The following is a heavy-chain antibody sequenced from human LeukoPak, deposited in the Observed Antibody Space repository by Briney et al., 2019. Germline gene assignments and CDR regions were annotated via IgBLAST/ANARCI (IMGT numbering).Heavy chain of an antibody. V-gene: IGHV4-4*07. CDR2: IYTSGST. J-gene: IGHJ4*02. Sequence: SSETLSLTCTVSGGSISSYYWSWIRQPAGKGLEWIGRIYTSGSTNYNPSLKSRVTISVDTSKNQFSLKLSSVTAADTAVYYCASRYNWNDGGAFDYWGQGTLVTVSS. D-gene: IGHD1-1*01. CDR3: ASRYNWNDGGAFDY. CDR1: GGSISSYY.